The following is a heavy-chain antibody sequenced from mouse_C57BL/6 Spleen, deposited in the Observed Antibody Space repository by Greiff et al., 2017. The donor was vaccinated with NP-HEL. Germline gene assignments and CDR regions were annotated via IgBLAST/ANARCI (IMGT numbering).Heavy chain of an antibody. CDR2: INPGSGGT. Sequence: VQLQQSGAELVRPGTSVKVSCMASGYAFTNYLIEWVKQRPGQGLEWIGVINPGSGGTNYNEKFKGKATLTADKSSSTAYMQLSSLTSEDSAVYFCASRFLYAMDYWGQGTSVTVSS. CDR3: ASRFLYAMDY. V-gene: IGHV1-54*01. J-gene: IGHJ4*01. CDR1: GYAFTNYL.